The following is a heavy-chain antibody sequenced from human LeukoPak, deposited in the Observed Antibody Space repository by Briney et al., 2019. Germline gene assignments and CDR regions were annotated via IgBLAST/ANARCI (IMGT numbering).Heavy chain of an antibody. J-gene: IGHJ4*02. D-gene: IGHD3-22*01. CDR2: INTNTGNP. Sequence: GASVKVSCTASGYTFTSYAMNWVRQAPGQGLEWMGWINTNTGNPTYAQGFTGRFVFSLDTSVSTAYLQISSLKAEDTAVYYCARNYDSSKYGPSVPDYWGQGTLVTVSS. V-gene: IGHV7-4-1*02. CDR3: ARNYDSSKYGPSVPDY. CDR1: GYTFTSYA.